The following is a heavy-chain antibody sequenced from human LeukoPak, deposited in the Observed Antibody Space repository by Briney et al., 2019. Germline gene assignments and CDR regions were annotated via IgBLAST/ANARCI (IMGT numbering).Heavy chain of an antibody. J-gene: IGHJ4*02. CDR3: ARGGHSDFDF. Sequence: SETLSLTCTVSGGSVSSGGYYWSWIRQPAWKGLEWIGRIQSSGSTEYNPSLKSRVAISIDTSKNQFSLKLSSVTAADTAVYYCARGGHSDFDFWGQGTLVTVSS. CDR2: IQSSGST. CDR1: GGSVSSGGYY. D-gene: IGHD2-21*01. V-gene: IGHV4-61*02.